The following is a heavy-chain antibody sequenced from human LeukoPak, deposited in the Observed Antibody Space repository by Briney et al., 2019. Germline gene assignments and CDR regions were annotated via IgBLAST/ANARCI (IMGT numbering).Heavy chain of an antibody. Sequence: ASVKVSCKASGYTFTSYGISWVRQAPGQGLEWMGWISAYNGNTNYAQKLQGRVTMTTDTSTSTAYMEPRSLRSDDTAVYYCARVIYDSSGYSHYYYYYGMDVWGQGTTVTVSS. D-gene: IGHD3-22*01. CDR1: GYTFTSYG. J-gene: IGHJ6*02. CDR3: ARVIYDSSGYSHYYYYYGMDV. CDR2: ISAYNGNT. V-gene: IGHV1-18*01.